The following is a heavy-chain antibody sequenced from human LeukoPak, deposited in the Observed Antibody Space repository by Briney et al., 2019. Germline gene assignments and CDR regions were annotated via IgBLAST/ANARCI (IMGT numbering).Heavy chain of an antibody. D-gene: IGHD6-25*01. CDR1: GFSFSDYW. CDR2: IKPTGSDK. Sequence: GGFLRLSCTVSGFSFSDYWMSWVRQAPGKGLEWVANIKPTGSDKYYVDSVKGRFTMSRDNAKTSLYLQMDSLRVEDTAVYYCARGGYSRGFFDYWGQGTLVTVS. V-gene: IGHV3-7*01. CDR3: ARGGYSRGFFDY. J-gene: IGHJ4*02.